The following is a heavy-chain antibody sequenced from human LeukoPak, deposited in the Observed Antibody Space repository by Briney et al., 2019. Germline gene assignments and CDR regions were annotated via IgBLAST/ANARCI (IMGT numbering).Heavy chain of an antibody. CDR3: ARGRIAVAGTKNYFDY. CDR1: GGSLSSSNW. Sequence: SETLSLTCAVSGGSLSSSNWWSWVRQPPGKGLEWIGEIYHSGSTNYNPSLKSRVTISVDKSKNQFSLKLSSVTAADTAVYYCARGRIAVAGTKNYFDYWGQGTLVTVSS. D-gene: IGHD6-19*01. J-gene: IGHJ4*02. CDR2: IYHSGST. V-gene: IGHV4-4*02.